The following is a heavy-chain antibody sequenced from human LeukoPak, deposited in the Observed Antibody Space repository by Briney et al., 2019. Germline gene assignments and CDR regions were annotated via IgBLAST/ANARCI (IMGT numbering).Heavy chain of an antibody. D-gene: IGHD6-13*01. V-gene: IGHV3-53*01. CDR3: ARGPRYSFY. J-gene: IGHJ4*02. CDR1: GFIVSHNY. Sequence: GGSLRLSCAASGFIVSHNYMTWVRQAPGKGLEWISVIYIDGTTYYADSVKGRFTISRDQANNTLYLQMNTLRDEGTAVYYCARGPRYSFYWGQGTLVSVSS. CDR2: IYIDGTT.